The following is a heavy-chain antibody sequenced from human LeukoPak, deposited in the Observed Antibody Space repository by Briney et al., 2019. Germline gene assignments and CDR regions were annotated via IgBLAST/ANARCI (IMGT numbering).Heavy chain of an antibody. Sequence: PGGSLRLSCAASGSTFSSHWMHWIRQAPVKGLVWVSRINGAGSSTSYADSVKGRFTVSRDNAKNTLNLQMNSLRAEDTAVYYCARVWYYYETNGPGAFDIWGQGTMVTVSS. V-gene: IGHV3-74*01. D-gene: IGHD3-22*01. J-gene: IGHJ3*02. CDR3: ARVWYYYETNGPGAFDI. CDR1: GSTFSSHW. CDR2: INGAGSST.